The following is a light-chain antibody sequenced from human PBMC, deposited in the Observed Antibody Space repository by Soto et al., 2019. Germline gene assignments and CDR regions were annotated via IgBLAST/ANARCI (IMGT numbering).Light chain of an antibody. Sequence: QPALTQPASVSGSPGQSITISCTGTSSDVGSYNLVSWYQQHPGKAPKLMIYEGSKRPSGVSNRFSGSKSGNTASLTISGLQAEDEADYYCCSYAGSSTFYVVFGGGTKVTVL. J-gene: IGLJ2*01. CDR1: SSDVGSYNL. CDR2: EGS. V-gene: IGLV2-23*01. CDR3: CSYAGSSTFYVV.